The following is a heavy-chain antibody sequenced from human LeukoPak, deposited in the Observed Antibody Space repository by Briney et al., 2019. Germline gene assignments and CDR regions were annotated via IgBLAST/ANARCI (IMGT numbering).Heavy chain of an antibody. J-gene: IGHJ6*02. CDR3: ARDSGSGSYCNHYYYGMDV. Sequence: ASVKVSCKASGYTFTSYAMHWVRQAPGQRLEWMGWINAGNGNTKYSQKFQGRVTITRDTSASTAYMELSSLRSEDTAVYYCARDSGSGSYCNHYYYGMDVWGQGTTVTVSS. CDR1: GYTFTSYA. D-gene: IGHD3-10*01. V-gene: IGHV1-3*01. CDR2: INAGNGNT.